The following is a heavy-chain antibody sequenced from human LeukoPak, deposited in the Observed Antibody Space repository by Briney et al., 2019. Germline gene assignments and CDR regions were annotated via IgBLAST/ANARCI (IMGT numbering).Heavy chain of an antibody. CDR1: RFTFSSYS. CDR2: ISSSSSYI. V-gene: IGHV3-21*01. D-gene: IGHD3-9*01. J-gene: IGHJ4*02. CDR3: ARGWPDILTGLSDY. Sequence: GGSLRLSCAASRFTFSSYSMNWVRQAPGKGLEWVSSISSSSSYIYYADSVKGRFTISRDNAKNSLYLQMNSLRAEDTAVYYCARGWPDILTGLSDYWGQGTLVTVSS.